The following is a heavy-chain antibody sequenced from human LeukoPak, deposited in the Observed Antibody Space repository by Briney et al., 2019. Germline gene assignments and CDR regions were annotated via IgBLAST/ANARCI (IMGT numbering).Heavy chain of an antibody. CDR1: GFTFSSYE. CDR3: AKGTYYDARFGAFDI. Sequence: GGSLRLSCAASGFTFSSYEMNWVRQAPGKGLEWVSYISSSGSTIYYADSVKGRFTISRDNSKNTLYLQMNSLRAEDTAVYYCAKGTYYDARFGAFDIWGQGTMVTVSS. J-gene: IGHJ3*02. V-gene: IGHV3-48*03. D-gene: IGHD3-22*01. CDR2: ISSSGSTI.